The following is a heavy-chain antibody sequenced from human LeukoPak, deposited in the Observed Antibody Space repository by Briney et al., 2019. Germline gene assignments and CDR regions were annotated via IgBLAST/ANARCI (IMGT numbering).Heavy chain of an antibody. CDR2: DGTSK. CDR3: AKETRGSYSDY. D-gene: IGHD1-26*01. Sequence: GGSLRLSCAASGFTFSSSGMNWVRQAPGKGLEWVAFDGTSKYYADSVKGRFTISRDNSKNTVYLKMNSLRAEDTAVYYCAKETRGSYSDYWGQGTLVTVSS. CDR1: GFTFSSSG. J-gene: IGHJ4*02. V-gene: IGHV3-30*02.